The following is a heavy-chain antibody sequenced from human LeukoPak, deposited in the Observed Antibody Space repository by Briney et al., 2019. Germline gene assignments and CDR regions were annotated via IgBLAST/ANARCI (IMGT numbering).Heavy chain of an antibody. D-gene: IGHD1-1*01. Sequence: PSETLSLTCAVYGGSFSGYYWSWIRQPPGKGLEWIGEINHSGSTNYNPSLKGRVTISVDTSKNQFSLKLSSVTAADTAVYYCARNNMQFTPHADYYYYGMDVWGQGTTVTVSS. V-gene: IGHV4-34*01. CDR2: INHSGST. CDR1: GGSFSGYY. J-gene: IGHJ6*02. CDR3: ARNNMQFTPHADYYYYGMDV.